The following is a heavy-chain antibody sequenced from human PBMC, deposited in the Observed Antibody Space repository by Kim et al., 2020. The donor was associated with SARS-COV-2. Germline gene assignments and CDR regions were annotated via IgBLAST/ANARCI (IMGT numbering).Heavy chain of an antibody. CDR1: GGSFSGYY. CDR3: ARVGYDFWSGYYAAWDY. J-gene: IGHJ4*01. CDR2: INHSGST. Sequence: SETLSLTCAVYGGSFSGYYWSWIRQPPGKGLEWIGEINHSGSTNYNPSLKSRVTISVDTSKNQFSLKQSSVTAADTAVYYCARVGYDFWSGYYAAWDYWG. V-gene: IGHV4-34*01. D-gene: IGHD3-3*01.